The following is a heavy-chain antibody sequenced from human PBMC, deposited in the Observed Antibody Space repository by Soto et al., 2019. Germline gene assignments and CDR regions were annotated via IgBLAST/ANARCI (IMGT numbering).Heavy chain of an antibody. J-gene: IGHJ4*02. D-gene: IGHD7-27*01. CDR1: GGSINNHY. CDR3: ARANCFFDY. CDR2: IYYSGST. Sequence: QVQLQESGPGLVKPSETLSLTCTVSGGSINNHYWSWIRQPPGQGLEWIGYIYYSGSTNYNPSLKSRVTMSVDTSKNQFSLKLSSLTAADTAIYYCARANCFFDYWGQGTLVTVSS. V-gene: IGHV4-59*11.